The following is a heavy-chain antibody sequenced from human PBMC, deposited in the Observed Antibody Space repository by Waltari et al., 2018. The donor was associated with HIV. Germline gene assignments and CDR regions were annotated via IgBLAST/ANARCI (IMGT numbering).Heavy chain of an antibody. V-gene: IGHV4-59*01. D-gene: IGHD3-3*01. CDR2: IYYTGRT. CDR1: GGSFLSYH. CDR3: ARGLFGVGSNWFDP. Sequence: QVQLQESGPGLVKPSETLSLTCSVSGGSFLSYHWTWIRQPPGKGLEWIGYIYYTGRTNCNPSLISRVTISVDTSKNQFSLRLRSVTAADTAVYYCARGLFGVGSNWFDPWGQGILVTVSS. J-gene: IGHJ5*02.